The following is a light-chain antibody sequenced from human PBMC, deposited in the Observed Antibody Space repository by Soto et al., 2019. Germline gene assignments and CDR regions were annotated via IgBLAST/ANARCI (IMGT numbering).Light chain of an antibody. CDR2: DAS. CDR1: QSVTSY. J-gene: IGKJ4*01. CDR3: QHRRNWGLT. V-gene: IGKV3-11*01. Sequence: EIVLTQSPATLSLSPGERATLSCRASQSVTSYVAWYQQKPGQAPRLLIYDASKRATGIPARFSGSGSGTDVTLTISSLEPEDFAVYICQHRRNWGLTFGGGTKVEIK.